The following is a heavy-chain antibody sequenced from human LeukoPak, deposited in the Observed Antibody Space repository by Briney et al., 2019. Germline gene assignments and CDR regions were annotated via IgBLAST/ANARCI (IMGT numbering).Heavy chain of an antibody. CDR3: ARGIRIAVAGNIDY. CDR1: GFTFSSYS. CDR2: ISYDGSNK. J-gene: IGHJ4*02. D-gene: IGHD6-19*01. V-gene: IGHV3-30*04. Sequence: PGGSLRLSCAASGFTFSSYSIHWVRQVPGKGLEWVAAISYDGSNKKYADSVKGRFTISRDNSKNTLYLQMNSLRAEDTAVYYCARGIRIAVAGNIDYWGQGTLVTVSS.